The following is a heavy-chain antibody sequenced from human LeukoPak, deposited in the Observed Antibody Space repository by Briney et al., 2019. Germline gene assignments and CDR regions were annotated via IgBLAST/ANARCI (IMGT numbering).Heavy chain of an antibody. D-gene: IGHD4-23*01. J-gene: IGHJ5*02. CDR2: FDPEDGET. V-gene: IGHV1-24*01. Sequence: SVKLSFKFSGYTLTELSMHWVRLAAGKGREWMGGFDPEDGETIYAQKFQGRVTMTEDTSTDTAYMELSSLRSEDTAVYYCATDRAVVNWFHPWGQGTLVTVSS. CDR3: ATDRAVVNWFHP. CDR1: GYTLTELS.